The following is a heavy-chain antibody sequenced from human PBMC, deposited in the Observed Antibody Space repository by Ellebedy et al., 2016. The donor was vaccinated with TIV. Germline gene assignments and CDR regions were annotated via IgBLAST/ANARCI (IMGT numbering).Heavy chain of an antibody. J-gene: IGHJ3*02. CDR1: GYTLTELS. CDR2: FDPEDGET. CDR3: ATGREVVGVDAFDI. V-gene: IGHV1-24*01. D-gene: IGHD3-22*01. Sequence: AASVKVSCKVSGYTLTELSMHWVRQAPGKGLEWMGGFDPEDGETIYAQKFQGRVTMTEDTSTDTAYMELSSLRSEDTAVYYCATGREVVGVDAFDIWGQGTMVTVSS.